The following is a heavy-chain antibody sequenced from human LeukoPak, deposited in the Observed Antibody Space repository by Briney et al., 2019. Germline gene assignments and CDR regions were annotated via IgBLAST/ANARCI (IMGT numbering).Heavy chain of an antibody. V-gene: IGHV3-30*02. J-gene: IGHJ6*03. Sequence: GGSLRLSCAASGFTFSSYGMHWVRQAPGKGLEWVAFIRYDGSNKYYADSVKGRFTISRDNSKNTLYLQMNSLRAEDTAVYYCARVQYSSSWYRYYYYYYMDVWGKGTTVTVSS. CDR1: GFTFSSYG. CDR3: ARVQYSSSWYRYYYYYYMDV. CDR2: IRYDGSNK. D-gene: IGHD6-13*01.